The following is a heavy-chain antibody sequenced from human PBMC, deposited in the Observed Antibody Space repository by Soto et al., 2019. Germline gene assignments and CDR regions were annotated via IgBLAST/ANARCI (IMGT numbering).Heavy chain of an antibody. D-gene: IGHD2-15*01. CDR2: MNPKSGGT. V-gene: IGHV1-2*02. J-gene: IGHJ3*02. Sequence: GASVKVSCKASGYAFTSYDINWVRQAPGQVLEWMGWMNPKSGGTYFVQKFQGRVTLNRETYLSTDYIEVKMLRSDETDGSYFTRANIAYSEGLYDAFDIWGKGTTVTVSS. CDR3: TRANIAYSEGLYDAFDI. CDR1: GYAFTSYD.